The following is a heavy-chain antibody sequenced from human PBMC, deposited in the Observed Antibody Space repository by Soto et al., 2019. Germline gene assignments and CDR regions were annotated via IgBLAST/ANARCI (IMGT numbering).Heavy chain of an antibody. D-gene: IGHD2-2*01. CDR2: IIPILGIA. V-gene: IGHV1-69*10. CDR3: ARDFASYDAFDI. J-gene: IGHJ3*02. CDR1: GGTFSSYA. Sequence: ASVKVSCKASGGTFSSYAISWVRQAPGQGLEWMGGIIPILGIANYAQKFQGRVTITADKSTSTAYMELSSLRSEDTAVYYCARDFASYDAFDIWGQGTMVTVSS.